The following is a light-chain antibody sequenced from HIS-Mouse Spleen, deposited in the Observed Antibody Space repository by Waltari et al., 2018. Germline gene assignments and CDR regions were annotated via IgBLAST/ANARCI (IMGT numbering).Light chain of an antibody. CDR1: SSDVGSYNL. Sequence: QSALTQPASVSGSPGQSITISCTGTSSDVGSYNLVSWYQQHPGKAPKLMIYEGSKRPSGVSSCFAGSKGGNTASLTIAGLQAEDAADYYCCSYAGSSTWVFGGGTKLTVL. V-gene: IGLV2-23*01. CDR3: CSYAGSSTWV. J-gene: IGLJ3*02. CDR2: EGS.